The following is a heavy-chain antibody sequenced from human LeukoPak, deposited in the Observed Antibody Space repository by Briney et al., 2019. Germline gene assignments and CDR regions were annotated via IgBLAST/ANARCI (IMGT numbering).Heavy chain of an antibody. D-gene: IGHD5-18*01. CDR1: GSSISSGYY. CDR2: IYHSGST. Sequence: PSETLSLTCAVSGSSISSGYYWGWIRQPPGKGLEWIGSIYHSGSTYYNPSLKSRVTILVDTSKNQFSLKLSSVTAADTAVYYCARTQLAYYYYYMDAWGKGTSVTVSS. V-gene: IGHV4-38-2*01. CDR3: ARTQLAYYYYYMDA. J-gene: IGHJ6*03.